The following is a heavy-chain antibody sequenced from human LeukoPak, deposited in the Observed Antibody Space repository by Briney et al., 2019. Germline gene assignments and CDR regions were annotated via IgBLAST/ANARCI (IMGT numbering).Heavy chain of an antibody. Sequence: SETLSLTCAVSGGSISSNNWWGWVRQPPGKGLEWIGEIYHSGSPNYNPSLKSRVTISVDKSRNHFPLNLSSVTAADTAVYYCARVNINNWHSCDYWGQGTLVTVSS. D-gene: IGHD1-1*01. CDR1: GGSISSNNW. V-gene: IGHV4-4*02. J-gene: IGHJ4*02. CDR2: IYHSGSP. CDR3: ARVNINNWHSCDY.